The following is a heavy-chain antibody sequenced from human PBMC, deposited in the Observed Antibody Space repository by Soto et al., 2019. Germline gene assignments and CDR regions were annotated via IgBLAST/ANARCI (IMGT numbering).Heavy chain of an antibody. Sequence: QVQLVQSGAEVKKPWSSVKVSCKASGGTFSSYAISWVRQSPGQGLEWMGGIIPIFGTANYAQKFQGRVTITADESTSTAYMERSSLRSDDTAVYYCAMGFGVLRDYYYYGMDVWGQGATVTVSS. D-gene: IGHD3-10*01. CDR1: GGTFSSYA. CDR3: AMGFGVLRDYYYYGMDV. J-gene: IGHJ6*02. V-gene: IGHV1-69*01. CDR2: IIPIFGTA.